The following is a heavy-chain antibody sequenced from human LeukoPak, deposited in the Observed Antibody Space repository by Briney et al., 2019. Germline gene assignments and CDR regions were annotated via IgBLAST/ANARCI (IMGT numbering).Heavy chain of an antibody. Sequence: QPGGSLRLSCAASGFTFGIYAMSWVRQAPGKGLEWVSGISGSASTYYADSVKGRFTISRDNSKNTLYLQMSSLRAEDTAVYYCAISGGYWAWAHWGQGTLVTVPS. V-gene: IGHV3-23*01. J-gene: IGHJ4*02. CDR1: GFTFGIYA. CDR2: ISGSAST. CDR3: AISGGYWAWAH. D-gene: IGHD1-26*01.